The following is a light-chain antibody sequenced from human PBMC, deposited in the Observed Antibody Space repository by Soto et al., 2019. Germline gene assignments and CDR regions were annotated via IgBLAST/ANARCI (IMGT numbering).Light chain of an antibody. CDR3: QQYGNSPFT. V-gene: IGKV3-20*01. CDR2: GAS. CDR1: QSVTGSK. J-gene: IGKJ2*01. Sequence: DIVLTQSPGPLSLSPGARATLSCRASQSVTGSKLSWYQQRPGQAPRLLIYGASTRATDIPARFSGSGSGTNYTLTISGLEPEDFAMYFCQQYGNSPFTFGQGTKLDIK.